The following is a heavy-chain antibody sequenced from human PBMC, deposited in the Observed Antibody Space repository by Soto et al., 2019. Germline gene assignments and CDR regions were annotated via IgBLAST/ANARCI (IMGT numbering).Heavy chain of an antibody. Sequence: SATLSLTCPYSGRSSSEFYWHSIRPPPGKGLEWSGYINYSGSTNYNPSLKSRVTISVDTSKNQCSLKRSSVTAADTAGDDCARGGRRAAVVFGYCCQGIRVTVS. CDR3: ARGGRRAAVVFGY. J-gene: IGHJ4*02. D-gene: IGHD6-13*01. V-gene: IGHV4-59*01. CDR1: GRSSSEFY. CDR2: INYSGST.